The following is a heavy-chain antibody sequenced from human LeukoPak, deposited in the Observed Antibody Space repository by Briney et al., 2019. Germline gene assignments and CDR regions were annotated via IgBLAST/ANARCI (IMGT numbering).Heavy chain of an antibody. CDR1: GFSLSTSGVG. J-gene: IGHJ5*02. D-gene: IGHD6-13*01. Sequence: ESGPTLVKPTQTLTLTCTFSGFSLSTSGVGVGWIRQPPGKALEWLVLIYWNDDKRYSPSLKSRLTITKDTSKNQVVLTMTNMDPVDTATYYCAHHPISMEQLNWFDPWGQGTLVTVSS. V-gene: IGHV2-5*01. CDR2: IYWNDDK. CDR3: AHHPISMEQLNWFDP.